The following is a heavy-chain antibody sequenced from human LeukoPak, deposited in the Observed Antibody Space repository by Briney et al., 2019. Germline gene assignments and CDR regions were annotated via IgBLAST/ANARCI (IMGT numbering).Heavy chain of an antibody. CDR1: GFTFDDYA. V-gene: IGHV3-9*01. CDR3: AKEGDGDYDY. CDR2: ISWNSGSI. Sequence: SLRLSCAASGFTFDDYAMHWVRQAPGKGLEWVSGISWNSGSIGYADSVKGRFTISRDNAKNSLYLQMNSLRAEDTALYYCAKEGDGDYDYWGQGTLVTVSS. J-gene: IGHJ4*02. D-gene: IGHD4-17*01.